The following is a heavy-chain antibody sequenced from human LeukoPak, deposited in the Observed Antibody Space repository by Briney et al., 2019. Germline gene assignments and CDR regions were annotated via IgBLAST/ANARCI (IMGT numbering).Heavy chain of an antibody. V-gene: IGHV3-48*03. D-gene: IGHD3-3*01. J-gene: IGHJ4*02. Sequence: GGSLRLSCAASGFTLSSYEMNWVRRAPGKGLEWVSYISSSVNTIYYADSVKGRFTISRDNAMNSLYLQMNSLRAEDTAVYYCARGLRTDFWSGYYSYFDYWGQGTLVTVPS. CDR2: ISSSVNTI. CDR1: GFTLSSYE. CDR3: ARGLRTDFWSGYYSYFDY.